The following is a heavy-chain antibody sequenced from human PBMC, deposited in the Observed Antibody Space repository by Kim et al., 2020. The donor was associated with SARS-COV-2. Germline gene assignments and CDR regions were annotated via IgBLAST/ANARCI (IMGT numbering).Heavy chain of an antibody. V-gene: IGHV3-9*01. D-gene: IGHD6-13*01. CDR2: ISWNSGSV. CDR1: GFIFGDYA. Sequence: GGSLRLSCAASGFIFGDYAMHWVRQAPGKGLEWVSGISWNSGSVGYADSVQGRFTVSRDNAKTSLFLQMNGLRVEDTALYYCTKARSSSWYNGLDSWGLGILVTVSS. CDR3: TKARSSSWYNGLDS. J-gene: IGHJ4*02.